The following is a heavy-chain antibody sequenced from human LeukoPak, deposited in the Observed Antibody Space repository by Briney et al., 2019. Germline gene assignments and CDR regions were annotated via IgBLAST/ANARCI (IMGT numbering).Heavy chain of an antibody. CDR1: GFTFSDYY. V-gene: IGHV3-11*04. CDR3: ARCDSSGCFDY. J-gene: IGHJ4*02. CDR2: ISNSGSSI. Sequence: GGSLRLSCAASGFTFSDYYMSWIRQAPGKGLEWVSYISNSGSSIYYADSVKGRFTISRDNGKNSLFLQMNSLRAEDTAVYYCARCDSSGCFDYWGQGTLVTVSS. D-gene: IGHD3-22*01.